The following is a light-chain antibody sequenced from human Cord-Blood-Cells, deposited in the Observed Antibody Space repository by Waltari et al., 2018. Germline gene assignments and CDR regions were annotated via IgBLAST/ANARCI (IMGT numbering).Light chain of an antibody. CDR2: ISN. CDR3: AAWDDGLNGWV. CDR1: SSNIGSNT. V-gene: IGLV1-44*01. Sequence: QSVLTQPPSASGTPGQRVTISCSGSSSNIGSNTVNWYQQLPGTTPKLLIYISNQRPSGVPDRFSGSKSGPSASLAISGLQSEDEADYYCAAWDDGLNGWVFGGGTKLTVL. J-gene: IGLJ3*02.